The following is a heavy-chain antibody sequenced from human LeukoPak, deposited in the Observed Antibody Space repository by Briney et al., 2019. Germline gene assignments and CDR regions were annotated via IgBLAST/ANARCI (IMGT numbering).Heavy chain of an antibody. CDR1: GGTFSSYA. D-gene: IGHD4-17*01. CDR2: IIPIFGTA. CDR3: ARIPTTVTTDYYMDV. Sequence: SVKVSCKASGGTFSSYAISWVRQAPGQGLEWMGGIIPIFGTANYAQKFQGRATITADKSTSTAYMELSSLRSEDTAVYYCARIPTTVTTDYYMDVWGKGTTVTVSS. V-gene: IGHV1-69*06. J-gene: IGHJ6*03.